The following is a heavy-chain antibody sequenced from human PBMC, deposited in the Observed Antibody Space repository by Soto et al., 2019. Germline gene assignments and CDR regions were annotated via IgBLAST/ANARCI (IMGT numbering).Heavy chain of an antibody. J-gene: IGHJ6*02. CDR3: AREGEAAAGPYYYYGMDV. CDR2: ISSSSSII. D-gene: IGHD6-13*01. V-gene: IGHV3-48*02. CDR1: GFTFRSYS. Sequence: EVQLVESGGGLVQPGGSLRLSCAASGFTFRSYSMNWVRQAPGKGLEWVSHISSSSSIIKYAGSVKGRFTISRDNAKNSLYLQMNSLRDEDTTVYFCAREGEAAAGPYYYYGMDVWGQGTTVTVSS.